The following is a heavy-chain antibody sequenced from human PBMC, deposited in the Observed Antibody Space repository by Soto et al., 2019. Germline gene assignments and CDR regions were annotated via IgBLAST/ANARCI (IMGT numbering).Heavy chain of an antibody. CDR1: GGSISSSSYY. J-gene: IGHJ6*03. V-gene: IGHV4-39*01. CDR2: IYYSGST. D-gene: IGHD2-2*01. CDR3: AGGHLVVPAAIYYYYMDV. Sequence: SETLSLTCTVSGGSISSSSYYWGWIRQPPGKGLEWIGSIYYSGSTYYNPSLKSRVTISVDTSKNQFSLKLSSVTAADTAVYYCAGGHLVVPAAIYYYYMDVWGKGTTVTVSS.